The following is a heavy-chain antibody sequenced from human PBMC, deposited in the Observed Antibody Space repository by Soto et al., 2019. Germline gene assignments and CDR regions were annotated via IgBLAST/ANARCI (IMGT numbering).Heavy chain of an antibody. CDR1: GFTFSNAW. J-gene: IGHJ6*02. CDR2: IKSKTDGGTT. CDR3: TTGGDCGGDCFKHPADTNYPPYGMDV. V-gene: IGHV3-15*07. D-gene: IGHD2-21*02. Sequence: GGSLRLSCAASGFTFSNAWMNWVRQAPGKGLEWVGRIKSKTDGGTTDYAAPVKGRFTISRDDSKNTLYLQMNSLKTEDTAVYYCTTGGDCGGDCFKHPADTNYPPYGMDVWGQGTTVTVSS.